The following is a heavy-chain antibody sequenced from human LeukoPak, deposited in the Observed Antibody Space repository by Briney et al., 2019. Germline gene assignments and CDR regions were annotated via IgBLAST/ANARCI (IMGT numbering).Heavy chain of an antibody. D-gene: IGHD3-22*01. Sequence: PGGSLRLSCAASGSTFSNYGMHWVRQAPGKGLEWVAIMSFDGNKKYYADSVKGRFTISRDDSKNTLYLQMNSLRAEDTAVYYCAKVSGRGYFDSSGYYSPYFDYWGQGTLVAVSS. J-gene: IGHJ4*02. CDR2: MSFDGNKK. CDR3: AKVSGRGYFDSSGYYSPYFDY. CDR1: GSTFSNYG. V-gene: IGHV3-30*18.